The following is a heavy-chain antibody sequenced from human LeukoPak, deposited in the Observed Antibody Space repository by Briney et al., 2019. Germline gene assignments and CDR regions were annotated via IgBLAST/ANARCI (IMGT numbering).Heavy chain of an antibody. Sequence: GGSLRLSCAAAGVTFSSYWVHWGGQAPGRERVWGSRINSDGSSTSYAGSVKGRFTISRDNAKNTLYLQMNSLRAEDTAVYYCARDRGVRAFDIWGQGTMVTVSS. CDR2: INSDGSST. CDR1: GVTFSSYW. J-gene: IGHJ3*02. CDR3: ARDRGVRAFDI. V-gene: IGHV3-74*01. D-gene: IGHD3-10*01.